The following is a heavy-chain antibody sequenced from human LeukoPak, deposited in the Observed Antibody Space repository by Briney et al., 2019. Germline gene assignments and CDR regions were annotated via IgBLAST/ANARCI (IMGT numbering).Heavy chain of an antibody. Sequence: GGSLRLSCAASGFNVSGNYMSWVRQVPGKGLEWVSTITGSGGNTYYADSVKGRFTISRDNSKNTLYLQMNSLTVEDTAIYYCAKPARVGAVDYWGQGTLVTVSS. CDR1: GFNVSGNY. CDR2: ITGSGGNT. V-gene: IGHV3-23*01. J-gene: IGHJ4*02. CDR3: AKPARVGAVDY. D-gene: IGHD6-13*01.